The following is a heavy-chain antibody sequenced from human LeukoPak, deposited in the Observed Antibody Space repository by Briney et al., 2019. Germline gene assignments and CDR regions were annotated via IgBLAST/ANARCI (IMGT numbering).Heavy chain of an antibody. J-gene: IGHJ4*02. D-gene: IGHD1-14*01. V-gene: IGHV4-61*01. CDR3: ARDQLGNLDY. CDR1: GGSVSSGSSY. Sequence: SETLSLTCTVSGGSVSSGSSYWSWIRQPPGKGLEWIGYIYYSGSTNYNPSLKSRVTISVDTSKNQFSLKLSSVTAADTAVYYCARDQLGNLDYWGQGTLVTVSS. CDR2: IYYSGST.